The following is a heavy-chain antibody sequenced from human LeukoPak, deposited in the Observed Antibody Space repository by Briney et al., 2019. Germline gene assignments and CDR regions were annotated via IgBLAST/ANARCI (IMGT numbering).Heavy chain of an antibody. CDR3: AKIIWVPGSSSVVRYFDY. D-gene: IGHD6-6*01. J-gene: IGHJ4*02. CDR1: GFTVSSNY. V-gene: IGHV3-53*01. CDR2: IYSGGST. Sequence: PGGSLRLSCAASGFTVSSNYMSWVRQAPGKGLEWVSVIYSGGSTYYADSVKGRFTISRDNSKNTLYLQMNSLRVEDTAVYYCAKIIWVPGSSSVVRYFDYWGQGTLVTVSS.